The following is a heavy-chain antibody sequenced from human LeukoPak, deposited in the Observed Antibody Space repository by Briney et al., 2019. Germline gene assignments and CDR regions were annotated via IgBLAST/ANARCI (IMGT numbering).Heavy chain of an antibody. CDR3: ARGIESYGDYGY. D-gene: IGHD4-17*01. V-gene: IGHV4-59*01. CDR1: GGSISGSY. CDR2: TYNSGST. J-gene: IGHJ4*02. Sequence: SETLSLTCSVSGGSISGSYWSWIRQPPGKGLEWIAYTYNSGSTNYNPSLRSRVTISIDTSKNQFSLKLSSLTAADTAIYYCARGIESYGDYGYWGQGILVTVSS.